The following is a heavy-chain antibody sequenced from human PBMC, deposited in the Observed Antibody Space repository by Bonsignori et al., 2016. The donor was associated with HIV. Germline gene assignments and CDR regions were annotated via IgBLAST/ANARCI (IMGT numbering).Heavy chain of an antibody. V-gene: IGHV2-5*02. CDR3: AHREITETSDAFDT. J-gene: IGHJ3*02. CDR2: IYWDDDK. Sequence: WIRQPPGKALEWLALIYWDDDKRYTPSLKNRLTITKDTSKNQVVLTMTNMDPMDTATYYCAHREITETSDAFDTWGQGTMVTVSS. D-gene: IGHD1-14*01.